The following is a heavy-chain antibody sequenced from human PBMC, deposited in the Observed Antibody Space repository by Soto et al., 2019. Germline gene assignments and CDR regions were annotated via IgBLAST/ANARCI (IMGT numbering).Heavy chain of an antibody. Sequence: ASVKVSCKASGYTFTSYYMHWVRQAPGQGLEWMGIINPSGGSTSYAQKFQGRVTMTGDTFTSTVYMELSSLRSEDTAVYYCAREFLYSGYDERAVFDYRSQGTLDTGSS. D-gene: IGHD5-12*01. V-gene: IGHV1-46*03. CDR3: AREFLYSGYDERAVFDY. CDR1: GYTFTSYY. CDR2: INPSGGST. J-gene: IGHJ4*02.